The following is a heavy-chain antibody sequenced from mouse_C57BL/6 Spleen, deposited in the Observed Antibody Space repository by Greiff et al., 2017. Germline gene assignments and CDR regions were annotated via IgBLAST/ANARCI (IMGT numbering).Heavy chain of an antibody. CDR3: AREKFPCWYCDV. V-gene: IGHV1-82*01. CDR2: IYPGDGDT. J-gene: IGHJ1*03. CDR1: GYAFSSSW. Sequence: VQLQQSGPELVKPGASVKISCKASGYAFSSSWMNWVKQRPGKGLEWIGRIYPGDGDTNYNGKFKGKATLTADKSSSTAYMQLSSLTSEESAVYVCAREKFPCWYCDVWGTGTTVTVSA.